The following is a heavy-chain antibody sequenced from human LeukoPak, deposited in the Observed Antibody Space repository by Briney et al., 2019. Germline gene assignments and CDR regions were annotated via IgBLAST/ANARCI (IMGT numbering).Heavy chain of an antibody. V-gene: IGHV4-34*01. CDR2: INHSGST. CDR3: ARRAMVRGVPVHTYYYYYMDV. D-gene: IGHD3-10*01. J-gene: IGHJ6*03. Sequence: SETLSLTCAVYGGSFSGYYWSWIRQPPGKGLEWIGEINHSGSTNYNPSLKSRVTISVDTSKNQFSLKLSSVTAADTAVYYCARRAMVRGVPVHTYYYYYMDVWGKGTTVTISS. CDR1: GGSFSGYY.